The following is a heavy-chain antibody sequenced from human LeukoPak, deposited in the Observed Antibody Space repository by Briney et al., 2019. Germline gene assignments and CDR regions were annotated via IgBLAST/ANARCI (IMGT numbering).Heavy chain of an antibody. J-gene: IGHJ4*02. Sequence: GGSLRLSCATSAYTFNNYAMRWVRQAPGKGLEWVALISYDGSNKYADSVKGRFTISRDNSNNMLYLQMSSLRVEDTAVYYCARSPVHYDILTGYSHPLDHWGQGTLVTVSS. D-gene: IGHD3-9*01. CDR2: ISYDGSNK. CDR1: AYTFNNYA. CDR3: ARSPVHYDILTGYSHPLDH. V-gene: IGHV3-30*04.